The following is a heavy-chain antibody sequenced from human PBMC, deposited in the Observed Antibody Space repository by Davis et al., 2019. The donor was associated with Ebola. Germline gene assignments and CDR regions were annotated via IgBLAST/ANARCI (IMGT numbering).Heavy chain of an antibody. V-gene: IGHV1-18*04. CDR3: ARESTDYGDYRLDY. Sequence: ASVKVSCKASGYTFTSYGITWVRQAPGQGLEWMGWINPHNGNTNYAQNVQGRVTMTTDTSTSTAYMEVGSLRSDDTAVYYCARESTDYGDYRLDYWGQGTLVTVSS. CDR1: GYTFTSYG. CDR2: INPHNGNT. D-gene: IGHD4-17*01. J-gene: IGHJ4*02.